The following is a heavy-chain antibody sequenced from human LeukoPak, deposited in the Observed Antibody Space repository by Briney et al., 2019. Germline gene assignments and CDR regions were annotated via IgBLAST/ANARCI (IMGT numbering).Heavy chain of an antibody. CDR3: ARDWVSGSRFDY. J-gene: IGHJ4*02. D-gene: IGHD5-12*01. Sequence: SVKVSCKASGGTFSSYAISWVRQAPGQGLEWMGGIIPIFGTANYAQKFQGRVTITADESTSTAYMELSTLRSEDTAAYYCARDWVSGSRFDYWGQGTLVTVSS. V-gene: IGHV1-69*13. CDR2: IIPIFGTA. CDR1: GGTFSSYA.